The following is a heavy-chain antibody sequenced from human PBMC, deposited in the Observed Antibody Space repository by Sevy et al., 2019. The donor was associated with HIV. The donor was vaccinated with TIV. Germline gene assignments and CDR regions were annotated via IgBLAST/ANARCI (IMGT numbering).Heavy chain of an antibody. CDR3: ARAYDSSGLTDY. J-gene: IGHJ4*02. CDR1: GGTFSSYA. D-gene: IGHD3-22*01. CDR2: IIPIFGTA. Sequence: ASVKVSCKACGGTFSSYAISWVRQAPGQGLEWMGGIIPIFGTANYAQKFQGRVTITADESTSTAYMELSSLRSEDTAVYYCARAYDSSGLTDYWGQGTLVTVSS. V-gene: IGHV1-69*13.